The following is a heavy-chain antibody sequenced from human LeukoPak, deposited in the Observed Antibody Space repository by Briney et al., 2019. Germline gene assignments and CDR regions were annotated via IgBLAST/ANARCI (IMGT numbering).Heavy chain of an antibody. D-gene: IGHD6-6*01. CDR2: INPNSGGT. Sequence: GGSLRLSCTASGFTFSTYDMHWVRQAPGQGLEWMGWINPNSGGTKYTQKFQGRVTMTWDTSISTGYMELSRLRSDDTAVYYCARSSSAQLCEYWGQGTLVTVSS. V-gene: IGHV1-2*02. J-gene: IGHJ4*02. CDR3: ARSSSAQLCEY. CDR1: GFTFSTYD.